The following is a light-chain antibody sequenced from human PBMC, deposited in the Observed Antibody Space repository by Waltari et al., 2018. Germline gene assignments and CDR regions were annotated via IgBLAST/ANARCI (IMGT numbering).Light chain of an antibody. CDR3: QQSYSTPLPT. CDR2: AAS. V-gene: IGKV1-39*01. CDR1: QSISSY. Sequence: DIQMTQSPSSLSASVGDRVTITCRASQSISSYLNWYQQKPGKAPKLLISAASSLQSGVPSRLSGSRAGTEFTLTISSLQPEDFATYYCQQSYSTPLPTFGQGTKVEIK. J-gene: IGKJ1*01.